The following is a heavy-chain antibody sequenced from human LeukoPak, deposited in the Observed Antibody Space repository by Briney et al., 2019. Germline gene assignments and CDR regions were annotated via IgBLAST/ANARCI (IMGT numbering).Heavy chain of an antibody. V-gene: IGHV1-69*06. D-gene: IGHD4-17*01. Sequence: GASVKVSCKASGGTFSSYAISWVRQAPGQGLEWTGGIIPIFGTANYAQKFQGRVTITADKSTSTAYMELSSLRSEDTAVYYCANAVTTGGDYWGQGTLVTVSS. CDR2: IIPIFGTA. CDR1: GGTFSSYA. J-gene: IGHJ4*02. CDR3: ANAVTTGGDY.